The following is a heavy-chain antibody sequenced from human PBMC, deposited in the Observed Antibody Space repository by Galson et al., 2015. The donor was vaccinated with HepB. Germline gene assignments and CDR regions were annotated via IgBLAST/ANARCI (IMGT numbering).Heavy chain of an antibody. D-gene: IGHD3-3*01. V-gene: IGHV3-21*01. Sequence: SLRLSCAASGFTFSSYSMNWVRQAPGKGLEWVSSISSSSSYIYYADSVKGRFTISRDNAKNSLYLQMNSLRAEDTAVYYCASPIWSGSIFMAAFDIWGQGTMVTVSS. CDR1: GFTFSSYS. J-gene: IGHJ3*02. CDR3: ASPIWSGSIFMAAFDI. CDR2: ISSSSSYI.